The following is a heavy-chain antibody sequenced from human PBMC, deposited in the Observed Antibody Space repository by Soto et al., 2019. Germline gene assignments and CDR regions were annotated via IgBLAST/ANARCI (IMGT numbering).Heavy chain of an antibody. V-gene: IGHV3-30*18. CDR3: AKDGVLLADVPAGDYGMDV. D-gene: IGHD3-16*01. Sequence: GGSLRLSCAASGFTFSSYGMHWVRQAPGKGLEWVAVISYDGSNKYYADSVKGRFTISRDNSKNTLYLQMNSLRAEDTAVYYCAKDGVLLADVPAGDYGMDVWGQGTTVTVSS. CDR2: ISYDGSNK. J-gene: IGHJ6*02. CDR1: GFTFSSYG.